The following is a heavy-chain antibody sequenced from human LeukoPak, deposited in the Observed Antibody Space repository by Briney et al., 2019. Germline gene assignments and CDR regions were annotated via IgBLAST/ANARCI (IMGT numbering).Heavy chain of an antibody. J-gene: IGHJ4*02. CDR2: IYPGDSDT. D-gene: IGHD5/OR15-5a*01. CDR3: ARTGLNSVYDYYFDY. CDR1: GSSFTSYW. Sequence: GESLKISCKGSGSSFTSYWIGWVRQMPGKGLEWMGIIYPGDSDTRYSPSFQGQVTISADKSISTAYLQWSSLKASDTAMYYCARTGLNSVYDYYFDYWGQGTLVTVSS. V-gene: IGHV5-51*01.